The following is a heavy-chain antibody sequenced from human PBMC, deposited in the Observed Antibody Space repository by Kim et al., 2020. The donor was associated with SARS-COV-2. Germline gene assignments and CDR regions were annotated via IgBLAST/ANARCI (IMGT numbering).Heavy chain of an antibody. CDR1: GGSISSSSYY. J-gene: IGHJ4*02. V-gene: IGHV4-39*07. D-gene: IGHD6-19*01. Sequence: TLSLTCTVSGGSISSSSYYWGWIRQPPGKGLEWIGSIYYSGSTYYNPSLKSRVTISVDTSKNQFSLKLSSVTAADTAVYYCAREPRSSGWSDYWGQGTLVTVSS. CDR2: IYYSGST. CDR3: AREPRSSGWSDY.